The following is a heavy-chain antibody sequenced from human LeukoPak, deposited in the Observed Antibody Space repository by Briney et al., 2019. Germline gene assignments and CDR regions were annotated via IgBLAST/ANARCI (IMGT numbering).Heavy chain of an antibody. Sequence: ASVKVSCKASGYTFTNYDITWVRQVPGQGLEWLGWISAYNGNANYAQNLQDRVTLTSDTSTSTAYMELRSLRSDDTGIYYCARTPKRFGELYQPGDSWGQGTLLTVSS. CDR2: ISAYNGNA. V-gene: IGHV1-18*01. J-gene: IGHJ4*02. CDR1: GYTFTNYD. D-gene: IGHD3-10*01. CDR3: ARTPKRFGELYQPGDS.